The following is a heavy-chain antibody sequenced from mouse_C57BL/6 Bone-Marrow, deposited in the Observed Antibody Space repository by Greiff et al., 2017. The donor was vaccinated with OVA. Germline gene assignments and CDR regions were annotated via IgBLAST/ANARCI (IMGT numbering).Heavy chain of an antibody. D-gene: IGHD1-1*01. CDR1: GYSITSGYY. Sequence: DVQLVESGPGLVKPSQSLSLTCSVTGYSITSGYYWNWIRQFPGNKLEWMGYISYDGSNNYNPSLKNRISITRDTSKNQFFLKLNSVTTEDTATYYCARRYYYGSSNWYFDVWGTGTTVTVSS. CDR2: ISYDGSN. J-gene: IGHJ1*03. V-gene: IGHV3-6*01. CDR3: ARRYYYGSSNWYFDV.